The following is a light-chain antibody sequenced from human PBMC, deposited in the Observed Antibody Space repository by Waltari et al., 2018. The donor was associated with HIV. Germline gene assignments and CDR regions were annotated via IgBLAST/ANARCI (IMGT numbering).Light chain of an antibody. CDR3: QSYDNTDVV. CDR2: EDN. V-gene: IGLV6-57*01. CDR1: SGSIATNY. J-gene: IGLJ2*01. Sequence: NFILTQPHSVSESPGKTVTITCTRSSGSIATNYVQWYQLRPGTSPTTVIYEDNQRPAGVPARFSGAIDSASNSASLSISGLKTEYEADYYCQSYDNTDVVFGGGTKLTVL.